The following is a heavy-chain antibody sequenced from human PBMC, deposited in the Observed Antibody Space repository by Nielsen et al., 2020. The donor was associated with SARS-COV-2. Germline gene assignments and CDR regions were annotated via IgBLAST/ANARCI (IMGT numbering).Heavy chain of an antibody. CDR3: ARGYYDFWSGPLGEYFQH. J-gene: IGHJ1*01. CDR2: INAGNGNT. CDR1: GYTFTSYA. V-gene: IGHV1-3*01. D-gene: IGHD3-3*01. Sequence: ASVKVSCKASGYTFTSYAMHWVRQAPGKRLEWMGWINAGNGNTKYSQKFQGRVTITRDTSASTAYMELSSLRSEDTAVYYCARGYYDFWSGPLGEYFQHWGQGTLVTVSS.